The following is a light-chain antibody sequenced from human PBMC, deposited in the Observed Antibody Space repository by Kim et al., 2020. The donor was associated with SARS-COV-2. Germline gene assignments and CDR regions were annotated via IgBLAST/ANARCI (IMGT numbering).Light chain of an antibody. J-gene: IGKJ2*01. CDR2: WAS. Sequence: ARATINCKSSQSVLYSSNNKNYLAWYQQKPGQPPKLLIYWASTRESGVPDRFSGSGSGTDFTLTISSLQAEDVAVYYCQQYYSSRTFGQGTKLEI. CDR1: QSVLYSSNNKNY. V-gene: IGKV4-1*01. CDR3: QQYYSSRT.